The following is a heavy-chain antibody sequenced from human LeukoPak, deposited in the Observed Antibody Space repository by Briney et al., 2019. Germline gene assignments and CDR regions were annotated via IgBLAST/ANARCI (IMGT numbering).Heavy chain of an antibody. CDR2: IYTSGST. J-gene: IGHJ4*02. CDR1: GGSISSGSYY. CDR3: VILADIVVVPAAIGYFDY. D-gene: IGHD2-2*02. Sequence: SQTLSLTCTVSGGSISSGSYYWSWIRQPAGKGLEWIGRIYTSGSTNYNPSLKSRVTISVDTSKNQFSLKLSSVTAADTAVYYCVILADIVVVPAAIGYFDYWGQGTLVTVSS. V-gene: IGHV4-61*02.